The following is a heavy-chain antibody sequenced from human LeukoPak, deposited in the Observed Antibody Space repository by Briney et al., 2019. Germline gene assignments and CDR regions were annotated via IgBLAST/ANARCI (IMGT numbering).Heavy chain of an antibody. CDR3: ATHPPRFCSGGTCSDY. Sequence: SETLSLTCTVSGGSISNFYWSWIRQSPGKGPEWIGYIHYSGSTNYNPSLKSRVTISVDTSKNQFSLKLSSVTAADTAVYYCATHPPRFCSGGTCSDYWGQGTLVTVSS. J-gene: IGHJ4*02. D-gene: IGHD2-15*01. V-gene: IGHV4-59*01. CDR2: IHYSGST. CDR1: GGSISNFY.